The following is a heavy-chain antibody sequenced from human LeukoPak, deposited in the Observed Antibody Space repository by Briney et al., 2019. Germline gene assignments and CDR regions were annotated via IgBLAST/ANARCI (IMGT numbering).Heavy chain of an antibody. CDR3: ARGLVGATSPFDY. D-gene: IGHD1-26*01. Sequence: GGSLRLSCAASGFTFISYWMSWVRQAPEKGREWVSNIKQDGSEKYYVASVKGRFTISRDNAKNSLYLQMNSLRAEDTAVYYCARGLVGATSPFDYWGQGTMVTVSS. V-gene: IGHV3-7*01. CDR2: IKQDGSEK. J-gene: IGHJ4*02. CDR1: GFTFISYW.